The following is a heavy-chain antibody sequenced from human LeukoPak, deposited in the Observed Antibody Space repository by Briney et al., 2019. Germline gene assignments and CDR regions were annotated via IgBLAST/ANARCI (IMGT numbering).Heavy chain of an antibody. CDR3: ARERDPPSKYSTTWAFDY. CDR2: IYSVGST. J-gene: IGHJ4*02. V-gene: IGHV3-53*01. D-gene: IGHD6-13*01. Sequence: HPGGSLRLSCAASGFTVSSNYMSWVRQAPGKGLEWVSVIYSVGSTYYADSVKGRFTISRDNSKNTLYLQMNGLRAEDTAVYYCARERDPPSKYSTTWAFDYWGQGTLVTVSS. CDR1: GFTVSSNY.